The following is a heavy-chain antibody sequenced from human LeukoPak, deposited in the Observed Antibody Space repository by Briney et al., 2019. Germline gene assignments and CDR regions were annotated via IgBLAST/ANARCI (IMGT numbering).Heavy chain of an antibody. CDR3: ARAQPGAGPYNWFDP. Sequence: SETLSLTCTVSGGSISSSSYYWGWIRQPPGKGLEWIGSIYYSGSTYYSPSLKSRVTISVDTSKNHFSLKLSSVTAADTAVYYCARAQPGAGPYNWFDPWGQGTLVTVSS. V-gene: IGHV4-39*07. J-gene: IGHJ5*02. D-gene: IGHD6-19*01. CDR2: IYYSGST. CDR1: GGSISSSSYY.